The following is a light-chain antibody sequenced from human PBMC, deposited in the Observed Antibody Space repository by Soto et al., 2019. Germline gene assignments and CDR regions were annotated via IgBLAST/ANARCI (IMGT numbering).Light chain of an antibody. V-gene: IGLV2-14*03. J-gene: IGLJ1*01. CDR2: DVT. Sequence: QSALTQPASVSGSPGQSITISCTGTSSDVGGYNYVSWYQHHPGKAPKLIIYDVTNLPSGVSNPFSGSKSGNTASLTISGLQPEDEADYYCSSYTTSNTRQIVLGTGTKVTVL. CDR1: SSDVGGYNY. CDR3: SSYTTSNTRQIV.